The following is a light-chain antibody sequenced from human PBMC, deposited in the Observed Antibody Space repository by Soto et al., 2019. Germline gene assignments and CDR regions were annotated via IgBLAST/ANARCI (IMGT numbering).Light chain of an antibody. CDR1: SSDVGGYNY. CDR3: CSYAGSHFL. V-gene: IGLV2-11*01. Sequence: QSALTQPRSVSGSPGQSVTISCTGTSSDVGGYNYVSWYQQHPGKAPKLMIYDVSQRPSGVPDRFSGSKSGNTASLTTSGLQHEDEADYYCCSYAGSHFLFGGGTKLTVL. J-gene: IGLJ2*01. CDR2: DVS.